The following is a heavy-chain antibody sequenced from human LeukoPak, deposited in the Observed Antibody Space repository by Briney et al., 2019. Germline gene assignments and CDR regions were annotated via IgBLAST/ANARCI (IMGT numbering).Heavy chain of an antibody. CDR3: ARALGYCSGGSCYIDY. CDR2: INSDGSRT. V-gene: IGHV3-74*01. D-gene: IGHD2-15*01. J-gene: IGHJ4*02. Sequence: GGSLRLSCAASGFTFSSYWMHWVRQAPGKGLMWVSRINSDGSRTTYADSVRGRFTISRDNAKNSLYLQMNSLRAEDTAVYYCARALGYCSGGSCYIDYWGQGTLVTVSS. CDR1: GFTFSSYW.